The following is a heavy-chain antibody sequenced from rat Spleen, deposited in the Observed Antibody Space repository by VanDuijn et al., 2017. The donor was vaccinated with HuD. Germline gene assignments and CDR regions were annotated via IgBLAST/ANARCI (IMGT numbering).Heavy chain of an antibody. D-gene: IGHD1-1*01. CDR1: GFTFSYAW. CDR2: IKAKSNNYAT. CDR3: SWDYRNRFAY. J-gene: IGHJ3*01. Sequence: EVQLVESDGGLVQPGRSLKLSCAASGFTFSYAWMHWVRQSPEKQLEWVAQIKAKSNNYATYYAESVKGRFTISRDDSKSSVYLQMNSLKEEDTAIYYCSWDYRNRFAYWGQGTLVTVSS. V-gene: IGHV6-8*01.